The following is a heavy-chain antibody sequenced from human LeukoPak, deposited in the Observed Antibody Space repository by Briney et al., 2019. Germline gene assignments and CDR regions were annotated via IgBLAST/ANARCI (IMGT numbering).Heavy chain of an antibody. CDR2: ISSSGSTI. CDR3: ARDLGYCTSNSCYSLYGMDV. D-gene: IGHD2-2*02. CDR1: GFTFSSYE. Sequence: PGGSLRLSCAASGFTFSSYEMNWVRQAQGKGLEWVSYISSSGSTIYFADSVKGRFTISRDNAKNSLYLQMNSLRAEDTAVYYCARDLGYCTSNSCYSLYGMDVWGKGTTVTVSS. J-gene: IGHJ6*04. V-gene: IGHV3-48*03.